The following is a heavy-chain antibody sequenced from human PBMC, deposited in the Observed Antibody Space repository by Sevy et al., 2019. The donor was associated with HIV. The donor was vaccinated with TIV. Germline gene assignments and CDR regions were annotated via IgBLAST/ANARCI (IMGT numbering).Heavy chain of an antibody. D-gene: IGHD1-1*01. Sequence: EGSLRLSCAASGFTFSSYWMSWVLQAPGKELEWVANIKQDGNDKYYVDSVKGRFTVSRDNAKNSLSLQMNSLRAEDTAVYYCASDPGRTGFDFWGQGTLVTVSS. J-gene: IGHJ4*02. V-gene: IGHV3-7*03. CDR1: GFTFSSYW. CDR2: IKQDGNDK. CDR3: ASDPGRTGFDF.